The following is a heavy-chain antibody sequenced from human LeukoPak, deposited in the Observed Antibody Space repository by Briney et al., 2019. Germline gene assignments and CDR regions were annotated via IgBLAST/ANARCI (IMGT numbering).Heavy chain of an antibody. CDR1: VLTFCNYG. CDR2: ISYDGSKK. D-gene: IGHD1-26*01. CDR3: AKEEVGATTGDY. Sequence: GGSQTLSCALSVLTFCNYGMHWARQAPGKGLEWVAVISYDGSKKYYADSVKGRFTISRDNSKNTLYLQMNSLRAEDTAVYYCAKEEVGATTGDYWGQGTLVTVSS. J-gene: IGHJ4*02. V-gene: IGHV3-30*18.